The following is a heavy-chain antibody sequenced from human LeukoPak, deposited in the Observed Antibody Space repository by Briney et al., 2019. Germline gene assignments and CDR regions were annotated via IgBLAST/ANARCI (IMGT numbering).Heavy chain of an antibody. CDR1: GGSISSYY. Sequence: SDTLSLTCTVSGGSISSYYWSWIRQPPGKGLEWIGYIYYSGSTNYNPSLKSRVTISVDTSKNQFSLKLSSVTAADTAVYYCARDSLYGMDVWGQGTTVTVSS. CDR2: IYYSGST. CDR3: ARDSLYGMDV. J-gene: IGHJ6*02. V-gene: IGHV4-59*01.